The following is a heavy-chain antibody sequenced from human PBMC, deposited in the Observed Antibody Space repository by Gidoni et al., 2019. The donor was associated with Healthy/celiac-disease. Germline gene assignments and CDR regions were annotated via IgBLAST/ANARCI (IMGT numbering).Heavy chain of an antibody. CDR3: ARDPYSSSGADY. CDR2: GST. Sequence: GSTYYNPSLKSRVTISVDTSKNQFSLKLSSVTAADTAVYYCARDPYSSSGADYWGQGTLVTVSS. D-gene: IGHD6-6*01. J-gene: IGHJ4*02. V-gene: IGHV4-31*02.